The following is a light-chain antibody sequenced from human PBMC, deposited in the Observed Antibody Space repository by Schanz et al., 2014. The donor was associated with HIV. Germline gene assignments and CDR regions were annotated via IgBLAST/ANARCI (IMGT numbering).Light chain of an antibody. CDR2: GAS. CDR1: QTVISSY. J-gene: IGKJ1*01. V-gene: IGKV3-20*01. Sequence: EIVLTQSPGTLSLSPGERATLSCRASQTVISSYLAWYQQKPGQAPRLLIYGASNRATGIPDRFSGSGSGTDFTLTISSLQAEDAAVYYCQQYYSTSTFGQGTRVEIK. CDR3: QQYYSTST.